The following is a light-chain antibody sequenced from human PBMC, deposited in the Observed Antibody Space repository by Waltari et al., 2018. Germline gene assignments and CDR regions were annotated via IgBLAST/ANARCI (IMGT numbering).Light chain of an antibody. CDR3: QKYGTLPAT. V-gene: IGKV3-20*01. Sequence: ELVLTQSPGTLSLSPGERATISCRASQSVSRTLAWYQQKPGQAPRLLIYDASTRATGIPDRFSVSGSGTDFSLTISRVEPEDFAVYYCQKYGTLPATFGQGTKVEIK. CDR2: DAS. J-gene: IGKJ1*01. CDR1: QSVSRT.